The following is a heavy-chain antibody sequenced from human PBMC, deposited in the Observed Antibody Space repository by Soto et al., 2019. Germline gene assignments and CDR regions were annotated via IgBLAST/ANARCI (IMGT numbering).Heavy chain of an antibody. D-gene: IGHD3-22*01. CDR3: ARDHYDSSGYWEYNWFDP. CDR2: IYYSGST. V-gene: IGHV4-31*03. J-gene: IGHJ5*02. Sequence: QVQLQESGPGLLKPSQTLSLTCTVSGGSISSGGYYWSWIRQHPGKGLEWIGYIYYSGSTYYNPSLKSRVTISVDTSKNQFSLKLSSVTAADTAVYYCARDHYDSSGYWEYNWFDPWGQGTLVTVSS. CDR1: GGSISSGGYY.